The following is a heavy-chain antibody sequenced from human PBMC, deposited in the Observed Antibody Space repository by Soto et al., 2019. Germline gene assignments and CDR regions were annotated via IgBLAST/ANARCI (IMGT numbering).Heavy chain of an antibody. V-gene: IGHV5-10-1*01. CDR3: ARQIYDSDPGPIFQYYFDS. D-gene: IGHD3-9*01. Sequence: GESLKISCKGSGYSFAGYWITWVRQKPGKGLEWMGRIDPSDSQTYYSPSFRGHVTISVTKSTTTVFLQWSRLRASDTAMYYCARQIYDSDPGPIFQYYFDSWGQGTPVTVSS. CDR1: GYSFAGYW. CDR2: IDPSDSQT. J-gene: IGHJ4*02.